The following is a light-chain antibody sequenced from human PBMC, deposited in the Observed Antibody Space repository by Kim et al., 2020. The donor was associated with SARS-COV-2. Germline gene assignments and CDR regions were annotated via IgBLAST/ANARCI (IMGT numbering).Light chain of an antibody. CDR3: QQYNEWPPWT. J-gene: IGKJ1*01. Sequence: EIVMTQSPGTLSLSPGERATLSCRASQSISTNLAWYQQKPGQAPRLLIHGASTRASGIPARFSGSGSGTEFTLTISSLQAEDFAVYYCQQYNEWPPWTFGQGTKVDIK. CDR1: QSISTN. CDR2: GAS. V-gene: IGKV3-15*01.